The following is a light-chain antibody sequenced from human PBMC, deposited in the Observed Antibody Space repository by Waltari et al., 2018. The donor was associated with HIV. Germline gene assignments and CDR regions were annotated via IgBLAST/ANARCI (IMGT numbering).Light chain of an antibody. CDR3: QQFGSSPQGSRVT. CDR1: QSVSSSY. J-gene: IGKJ2*01. Sequence: EIVLTQSPGTLSLSPGERATLSCRASQSVSSSYLAWYQQKPGQAPRRLIYGASSRATGIPDRCSGSGSGTDFTLTISRLEPEDFAVYYCQQFGSSPQGSRVTFGQGTKLEIK. V-gene: IGKV3-20*01. CDR2: GAS.